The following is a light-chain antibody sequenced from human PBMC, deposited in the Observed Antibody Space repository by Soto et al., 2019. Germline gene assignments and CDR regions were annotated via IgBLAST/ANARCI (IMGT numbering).Light chain of an antibody. J-gene: IGKJ1*01. Sequence: DIVMTQSPDSLAVSLGERATINCKSSQSVLYSPNNNNYLAWYQQKPGQPPKLLIYWASPRESGVPDRFSGSGSGTDFTLTISSLQAEDVAVYYCQQYYSTPWTFGQGTKVEIK. CDR1: QSVLYSPNNNNY. CDR3: QQYYSTPWT. CDR2: WAS. V-gene: IGKV4-1*01.